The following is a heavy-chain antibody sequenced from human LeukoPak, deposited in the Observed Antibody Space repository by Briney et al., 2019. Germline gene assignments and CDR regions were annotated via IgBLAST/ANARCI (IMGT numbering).Heavy chain of an antibody. D-gene: IGHD6-19*01. CDR1: GGSFSGYY. CDR3: ARGSGWYFPDY. J-gene: IGHJ4*02. Sequence: PSETLSLTCAVYGGSFSGYYWSWIRQPPGKGLEWIGEINHSGSTNYNPSLKSRVTISVDTSKNQFPLKLSSVTAADTAVYYCARGSGWYFPDYWGQGTLVTASS. CDR2: INHSGST. V-gene: IGHV4-34*01.